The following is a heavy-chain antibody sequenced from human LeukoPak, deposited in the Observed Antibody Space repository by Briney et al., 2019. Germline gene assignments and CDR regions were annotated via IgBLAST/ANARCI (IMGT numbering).Heavy chain of an antibody. J-gene: IGHJ4*02. D-gene: IGHD3-16*02. CDR3: ARDFFAFGGVIALLDY. V-gene: IGHV3-7*01. CDR2: IKQDGSEK. Sequence: GGSLRLSCAASGFTFSSYWMSWVRQAPGKGLEWVANIKQDGSEKFYVDSMKGRFTISRDNAKKSLYPQMNSLRAEDTAVYYCARDFFAFGGVIALLDYWGQGTLVTVSS. CDR1: GFTFSSYW.